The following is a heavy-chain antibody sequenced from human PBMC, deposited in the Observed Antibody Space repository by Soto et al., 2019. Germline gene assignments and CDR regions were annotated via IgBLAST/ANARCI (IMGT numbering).Heavy chain of an antibody. CDR3: ATLSGSYIDYYGMDV. J-gene: IGHJ6*02. V-gene: IGHV1-69*13. D-gene: IGHD1-26*01. Sequence: SVKVSCKASGGTFSSYAISLVRQAPGQGLEWMGGIIPIFGTANYAQKFQGRVTITADESTSTAYMELSSLRSEDTAVYYCATLSGSYIDYYGMDVWGQGTTVTVSS. CDR1: GGTFSSYA. CDR2: IIPIFGTA.